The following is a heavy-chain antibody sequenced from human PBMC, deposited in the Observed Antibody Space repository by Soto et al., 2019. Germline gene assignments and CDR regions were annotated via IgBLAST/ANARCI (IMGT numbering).Heavy chain of an antibody. CDR2: IIAYIGKV. J-gene: IGHJ4*02. CDR1: GYTFTSYG. Sequence: ASVKVSCKASGYTFTSYGISWVRQAPGQGLEWMGRIIAYIGKVNYARELQGRVTITADKSTGTTYMDLNGLRSEDTAVYYCAHECSGGSCAPFNFDYWGQGTPVTVSS. CDR3: AHECSGGSCAPFNFDY. D-gene: IGHD2-15*01. V-gene: IGHV1-18*01.